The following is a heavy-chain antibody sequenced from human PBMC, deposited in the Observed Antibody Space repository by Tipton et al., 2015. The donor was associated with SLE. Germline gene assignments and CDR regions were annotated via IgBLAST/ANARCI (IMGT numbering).Heavy chain of an antibody. CDR1: GYSLSSGYY. V-gene: IGHV4-38-2*01. CDR2: IYHTGTT. Sequence: TLSLTCVGSGYSLSSGYYWGWIRQPPGKGLGGIGSIYHTGTTYYNPSLKSRVTISVDTSKNQFSLRLTSVTAADTAVYYCARHANVDWLLHYYYMDVWGKGTTVTVSS. CDR3: ARHANVDWLLHYYYMDV. D-gene: IGHD3-9*01. J-gene: IGHJ6*03.